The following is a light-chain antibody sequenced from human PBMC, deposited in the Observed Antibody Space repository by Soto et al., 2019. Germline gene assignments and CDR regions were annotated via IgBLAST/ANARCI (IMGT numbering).Light chain of an antibody. J-gene: IGKJ5*01. V-gene: IGKV2-28*01. CDR2: LGS. Sequence: DIVMTQSPLSLPVTPGEPASISCRSSQSLLHSNGYNYLDWYLQKPGQSPQLLIYLGSNRASGVPDRFSGSGSGTDFPLKISRVEAEDVGVYYCMQALQPPPVTFGQGTRLEIK. CDR3: MQALQPPPVT. CDR1: QSLLHSNGYNY.